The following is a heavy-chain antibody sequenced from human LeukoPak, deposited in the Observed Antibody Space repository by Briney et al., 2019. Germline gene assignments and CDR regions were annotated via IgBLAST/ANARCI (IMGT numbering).Heavy chain of an antibody. D-gene: IGHD6-13*01. CDR3: VRSTAASASDY. Sequence: GGSLRLSCAAAGFIFSNNAMTWVRQAPGKGLEWVSSITASGDRTFNADSVKGRFTISRDNSKNTLYLLMNSLRAEDTALYYCVRSTAASASDYWGQGTLVTVSS. V-gene: IGHV3-23*01. J-gene: IGHJ4*02. CDR2: ITASGDRT. CDR1: GFIFSNNA.